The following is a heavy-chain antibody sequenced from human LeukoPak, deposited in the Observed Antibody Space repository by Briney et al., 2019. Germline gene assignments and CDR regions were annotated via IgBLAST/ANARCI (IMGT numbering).Heavy chain of an antibody. D-gene: IGHD3-9*01. Sequence: GGSLRLSCAASGFTFSSYWMSWVRQAPGKGLEWVANIKQDGSEKYYVDSVKGRFTISRDNAKNSLYLQMNSLRAEDTAVYYCARDGLRYFDWLDYWGQGTLVTVSS. CDR1: GFTFSSYW. J-gene: IGHJ4*02. CDR2: IKQDGSEK. CDR3: ARDGLRYFDWLDY. V-gene: IGHV3-7*01.